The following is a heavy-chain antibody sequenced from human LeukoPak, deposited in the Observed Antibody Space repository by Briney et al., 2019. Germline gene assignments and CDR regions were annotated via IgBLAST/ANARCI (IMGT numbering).Heavy chain of an antibody. CDR3: AREREDVGATWSLWGWTGGPFDY. CDR1: GYTFTDYY. CDR2: INPNSGGT. Sequence: ASVKVSCKASGYTFTDYYMHWVRQAPGQGLEWMGWINPNSGGTNYAQQFQGRVTMTKDTSISTAYMELSRLRSDDTAVYYCAREREDVGATWSLWGWTGGPFDYWGQGTLVTVSS. J-gene: IGHJ4*02. V-gene: IGHV1-2*02. D-gene: IGHD1-26*01.